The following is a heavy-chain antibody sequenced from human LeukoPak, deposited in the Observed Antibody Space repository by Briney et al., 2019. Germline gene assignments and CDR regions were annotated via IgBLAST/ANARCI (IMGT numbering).Heavy chain of an antibody. J-gene: IGHJ4*02. V-gene: IGHV3-7*01. Sequence: PGRSLSLSCTASGFTFSSYWMSWVRQAPGRGLEWVAYINKDGSEKYYVDSVKGRFTISRDNAKTSLYLQMNSLRAEDTAVYYCARDKVVGATYFDYWGQGTLVTVSS. CDR2: INKDGSEK. CDR3: ARDKVVGATYFDY. CDR1: GFTFSSYW. D-gene: IGHD2-15*01.